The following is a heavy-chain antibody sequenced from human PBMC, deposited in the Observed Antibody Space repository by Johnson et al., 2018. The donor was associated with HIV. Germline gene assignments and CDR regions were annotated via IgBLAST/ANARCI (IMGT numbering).Heavy chain of an antibody. CDR2: IYSGSTI. Sequence: QVQLMESGGGVVQPGRFLRLSCAASGFTFSTYAMHWVRQAPGKGLEWVSVIYSGSTIYYADSVKGRFTISRDNAKNSLYLQMNSLRAEDTAVYYCAAITLDAFDIWGEGTMVTVSS. V-gene: IGHV3-NL1*01. CDR1: GFTFSTYA. J-gene: IGHJ3*02. D-gene: IGHD5-12*01. CDR3: AAITLDAFDI.